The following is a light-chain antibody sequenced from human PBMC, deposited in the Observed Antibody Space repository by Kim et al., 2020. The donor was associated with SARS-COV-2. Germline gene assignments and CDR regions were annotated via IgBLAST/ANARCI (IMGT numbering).Light chain of an antibody. V-gene: IGKV1-27*01. CDR1: QAIRKY. J-gene: IGKJ2*01. Sequence: SASVGDRVPITCRASQAIRKYLAWYQQKPGKIPKLLIHAVSILHSGVPSRFSGSGSGTDFALTIRGLQPEDVGTYYCQTYDTVPYTFGQGTKLEIK. CDR3: QTYDTVPYT. CDR2: AVS.